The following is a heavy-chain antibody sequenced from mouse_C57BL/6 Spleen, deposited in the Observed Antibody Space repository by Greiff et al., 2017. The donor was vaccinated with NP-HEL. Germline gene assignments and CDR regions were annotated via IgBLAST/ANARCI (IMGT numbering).Heavy chain of an antibody. D-gene: IGHD1-1*01. J-gene: IGHJ2*01. V-gene: IGHV1-5*01. CDR3: TRDYYGSSYGGVFDY. Sequence: EVQLQQSGTVLARPGASVKMSCKTSGYTFTSYWMHWVKQRPGQGLEWIGAIYPGNSDTSYNQKFKGKAKLTAVTSASTAYMELSSLTNEDSAVYYCTRDYYGSSYGGVFDYWGQGTTLTVSS. CDR1: GYTFTSYW. CDR2: IYPGNSDT.